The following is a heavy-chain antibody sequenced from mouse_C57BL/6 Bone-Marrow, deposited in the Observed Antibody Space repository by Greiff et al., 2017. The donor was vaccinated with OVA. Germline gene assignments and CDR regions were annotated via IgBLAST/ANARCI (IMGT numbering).Heavy chain of an antibody. V-gene: IGHV3-6*01. Sequence: EVKLLESGPGLVKPSQSLSLTCSVTGYSITSGYYWNWIRQFPGNKLEWMGYISYDGSNNYNPSLKNRISITRDTSKNQFFLKLNSVTTEDTATYYGAREGYYGSYWYFDVWGTGTTVTVSS. J-gene: IGHJ1*03. CDR2: ISYDGSN. D-gene: IGHD1-1*01. CDR1: GYSITSGYY. CDR3: AREGYYGSYWYFDV.